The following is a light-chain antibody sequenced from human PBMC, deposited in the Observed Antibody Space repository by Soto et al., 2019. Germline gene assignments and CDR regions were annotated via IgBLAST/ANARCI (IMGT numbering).Light chain of an antibody. V-gene: IGKV3-20*01. CDR2: GAS. Sequence: ENVMTQSPGTLSLSPGERATLSCRASQSVSTNYVAWYQQKPGQAPRLPIYGASSRASGIPDRFRGSGSGTDFTLTISRLEPEDFAVYYCQQYGSSPWTFGQGTKVDIK. CDR1: QSVSTNY. J-gene: IGKJ1*01. CDR3: QQYGSSPWT.